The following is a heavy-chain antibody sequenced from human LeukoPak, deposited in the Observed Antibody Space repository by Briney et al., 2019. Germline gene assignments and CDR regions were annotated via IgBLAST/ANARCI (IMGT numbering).Heavy chain of an antibody. CDR2: ISSSGSTI. V-gene: IGHV3-48*04. J-gene: IGHJ3*02. D-gene: IGHD2-21*02. CDR1: GFTFSSYS. Sequence: GGSLRLSCAASGFTFSSYSMNWVRQAPGKGLEWVSYISSSGSTIYYADSVKGRFTISRDNAKNSLYLQMNSLRAEDTAVYYCARGYCGGDCYPGYDAFDIWGQGTMVTVSS. CDR3: ARGYCGGDCYPGYDAFDI.